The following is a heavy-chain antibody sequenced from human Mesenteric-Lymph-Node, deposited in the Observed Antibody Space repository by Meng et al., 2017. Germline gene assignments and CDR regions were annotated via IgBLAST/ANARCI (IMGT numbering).Heavy chain of an antibody. CDR2: TCYRSKWYD. V-gene: IGHV6-1*01. J-gene: IGHJ4*02. CDR1: GDSVSSNSAA. Sequence: VQLQQSVPGLVEPSQTLSLTCAISGDSVSSNSAAWHWIRQSPSRGLEWLGMTCYRSKWYDDYAVSVKSRITINPDTSRNQFSLQLSAVTPEDTAVYYCASWYFNYWGQGTLVTVSS. CDR3: ASWYFNY.